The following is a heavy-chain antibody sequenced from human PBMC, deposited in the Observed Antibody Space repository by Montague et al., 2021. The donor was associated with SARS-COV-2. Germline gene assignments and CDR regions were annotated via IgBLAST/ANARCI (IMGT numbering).Heavy chain of an antibody. CDR1: GTSFSGYY. CDR3: ARLRDGVVPSPILGVGPYYSYYYMDV. CDR2: INHGGRT. V-gene: IGHV4-34*01. J-gene: IGHJ6*03. D-gene: IGHD3-10*01. Sequence: SETLSLTCAVHGTSFSGYYWNWIRQPPGKGLEWIGEINHGGRTKYSPSLKSRLTISADTSKNQFSLKLTSVAAADTAVYYCARLRDGVVPSPILGVGPYYSYYYMDVWGRGTTVIVSS.